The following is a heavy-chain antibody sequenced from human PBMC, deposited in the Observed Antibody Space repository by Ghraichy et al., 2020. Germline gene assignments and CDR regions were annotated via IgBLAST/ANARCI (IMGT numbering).Heavy chain of an antibody. D-gene: IGHD4-17*01. V-gene: IGHV3-21*01. CDR3: ARGVDYGDYRVDY. Sequence: GGSLRLSCAASGFTFSSYSMNWVRQAPGKGLEWVSSISNSSSYIYYADSVKGRFTISRDNAKNSLYLQMNSLRAEDTAVYYCARGVDYGDYRVDYWGQGTLVTVSS. CDR1: GFTFSSYS. CDR2: ISNSSSYI. J-gene: IGHJ4*02.